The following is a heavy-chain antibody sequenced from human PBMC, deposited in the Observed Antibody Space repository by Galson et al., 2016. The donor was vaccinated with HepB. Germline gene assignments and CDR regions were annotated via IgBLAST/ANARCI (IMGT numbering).Heavy chain of an antibody. CDR2: IGSGAVNM. J-gene: IGHJ4*02. CDR3: ARDGRREYSGYDYWFDY. Sequence: SLRLSCAASGFVGIGFSINWVRQAPGKVLEWVAHIGSGAVNMYADSVRGRFAISRDNAKRSVYVQMNSLRDEDTAVYFCARDGRREYSGYDYWFDYWGQGALVTVSS. V-gene: IGHV3-48*02. D-gene: IGHD5-12*01. CDR1: GFVGIGFS.